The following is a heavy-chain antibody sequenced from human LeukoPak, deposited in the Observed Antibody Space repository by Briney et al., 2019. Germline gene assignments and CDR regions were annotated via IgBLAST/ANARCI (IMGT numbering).Heavy chain of an antibody. V-gene: IGHV3-53*04. J-gene: IGHJ4*02. D-gene: IGHD3-22*01. CDR3: ARAGYYYDSSGYYSFDY. CDR2: IYSGGST. Sequence: GGSLRLSCAASGFTIGSNYMGWVRQAPGKGLEGVSVIYSGGSTCYAGSVKGRFTISRHNSKNTLYLQMNSLRAEDTAVYYCARAGYYYDSSGYYSFDYWGQGTLVTVSS. CDR1: GFTIGSNY.